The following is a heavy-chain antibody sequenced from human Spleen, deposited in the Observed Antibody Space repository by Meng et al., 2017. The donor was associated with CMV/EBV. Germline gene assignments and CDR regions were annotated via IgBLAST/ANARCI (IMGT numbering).Heavy chain of an antibody. J-gene: IGHJ6*02. CDR2: INHSGST. D-gene: IGHD2-2*02. V-gene: IGHV4-34*01. CDR3: ARTNTLYGMDV. CDR1: GGSFSGYY. Sequence: LTCAVYGGSFSGYYWSWIRQPPGKGLEWIGEINHSGSTNYNPSLKSRVTISVDTSKNQFSLKLSSVTAADTAVYYCARTNTLYGMDVWGQGTTVTVSS.